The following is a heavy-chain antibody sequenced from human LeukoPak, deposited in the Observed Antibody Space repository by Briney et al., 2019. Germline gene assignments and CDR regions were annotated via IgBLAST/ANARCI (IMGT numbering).Heavy chain of an antibody. CDR3: ARDMYYYDSSGYYRYYYYGMDV. V-gene: IGHV4-30-4*01. Sequence: SQTLSLTCTVSGGSISSGDYYWSWIRQPPGKGLEWIGYIYYSGSTYYNPSLKSRVTISVDTSKNQFSLKLSSVTAADTAVYYCARDMYYYDSSGYYRYYYYGMDVWGQGTTVTVSS. CDR1: GGSISSGDYY. D-gene: IGHD3-22*01. J-gene: IGHJ6*02. CDR2: IYYSGST.